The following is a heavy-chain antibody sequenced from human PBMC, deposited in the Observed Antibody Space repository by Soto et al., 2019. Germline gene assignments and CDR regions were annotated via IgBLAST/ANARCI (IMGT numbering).Heavy chain of an antibody. D-gene: IGHD3-10*01. CDR3: VGGQYYFDY. J-gene: IGHJ4*02. CDR1: GFPFTSYG. V-gene: IGHV3-30*03. CDR2: ISYDGSNK. Sequence: QVQLVESGGGVVQPGRSLRLSCVASGFPFTSYGMHWVREVPGKGLEWVAVISYDGSNKYYADSVKGRFTISRDNSKNTLYLQMNSLRPEDTALYYCVGGQYYFDYRGQGTLVTVSS.